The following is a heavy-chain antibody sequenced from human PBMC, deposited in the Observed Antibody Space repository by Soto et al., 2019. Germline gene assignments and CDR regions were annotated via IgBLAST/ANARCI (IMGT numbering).Heavy chain of an antibody. D-gene: IGHD3-22*01. Sequence: GGSLRLSCAASGFTFSDHYMDWFRQAPGKGLEWVGRTRNKANSYTTEYAASVKGRFTISRDDSKNSLYLQMNSLKTEDTAVYYCARVDDSSGYYLDYWGQGNLVTVSS. CDR1: GFTFSDHY. CDR3: ARVDDSSGYYLDY. V-gene: IGHV3-72*01. J-gene: IGHJ4*02. CDR2: TRNKANSYTT.